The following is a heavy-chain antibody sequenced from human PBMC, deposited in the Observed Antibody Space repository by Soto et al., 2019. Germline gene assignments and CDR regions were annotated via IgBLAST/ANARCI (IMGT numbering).Heavy chain of an antibody. D-gene: IGHD3-16*01. CDR1: GFAFSNYG. J-gene: IGHJ6*03. V-gene: IGHV3-30*18. Sequence: PGGPLRLSCAASGFAFSNYGIHWVRQAPGKGLEWVAVISYDGSHAYYADSVEGRLTFSRDNSKNTLYLQMNSLGAEDTAVYYCAKDHGSLSNDYYYMDVWGKGTTVTVSS. CDR3: AKDHGSLSNDYYYMDV. CDR2: ISYDGSHA.